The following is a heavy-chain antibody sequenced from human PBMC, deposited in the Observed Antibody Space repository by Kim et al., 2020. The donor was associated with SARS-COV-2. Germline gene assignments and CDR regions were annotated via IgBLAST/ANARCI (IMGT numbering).Heavy chain of an antibody. V-gene: IGHV3-30*02. D-gene: IGHD2-2*01. Sequence: KGRLTISRNNSKNTLYLQMNSLRAEDTAVYYCAKDSWDIVVVPSSYGMDVWGQGTTVTVSS. CDR3: AKDSWDIVVVPSSYGMDV. J-gene: IGHJ6*02.